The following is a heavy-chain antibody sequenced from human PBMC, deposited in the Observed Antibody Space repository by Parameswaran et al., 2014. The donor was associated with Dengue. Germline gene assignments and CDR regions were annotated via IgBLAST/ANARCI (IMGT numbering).Heavy chain of an antibody. D-gene: IGHD3-9*01. CDR3: ARDSTPHPVPYDNYGMDV. V-gene: IGHV4-31*03. CDR2: IYYSGST. CDR1: GGSISSGGYY. J-gene: IGHJ6*02. Sequence: ASETLSLTCTVSGGSISSGGYYWSWIRQHPGKGLEWIGYIYYSGSTYYNPSLKSRVTISVDTSKNQFSLKLSSVTAADTAVYYCARDSTPHPVPYDNYGMDVWGQGTTVTVSS.